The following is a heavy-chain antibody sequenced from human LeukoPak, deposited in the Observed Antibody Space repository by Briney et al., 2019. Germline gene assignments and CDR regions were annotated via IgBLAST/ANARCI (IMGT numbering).Heavy chain of an antibody. Sequence: PSETLSLTCTVSGGSINSYYWSWIRQSPGKGLEWIGCIYSSGSTNYNPSLMSRLTISVDTSKNQFSLRLSSVTAADTAVYYCARGRHEETTFRDYYYGLDVWGQGTTVTASS. CDR2: IYSSGST. CDR1: GGSINSYY. D-gene: IGHD4-11*01. V-gene: IGHV4-59*12. CDR3: ARGRHEETTFRDYYYGLDV. J-gene: IGHJ6*02.